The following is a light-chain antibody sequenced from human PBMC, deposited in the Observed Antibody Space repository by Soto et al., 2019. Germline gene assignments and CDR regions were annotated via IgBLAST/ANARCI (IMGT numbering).Light chain of an antibody. V-gene: IGKV3-15*01. CDR2: GAS. Sequence: IVMTQSPATLSVSPGERATLSCRASQTVMRNLAWYQQKPGQAPRLLIYGASTRATGIPARFSGSGSGTEFTLTISSLQSEDFEIYYCQQYNNWPITFGQGTLLEIK. CDR1: QTVMRN. CDR3: QQYNNWPIT. J-gene: IGKJ5*01.